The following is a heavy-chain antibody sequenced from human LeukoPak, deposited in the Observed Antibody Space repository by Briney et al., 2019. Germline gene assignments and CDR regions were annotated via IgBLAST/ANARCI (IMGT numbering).Heavy chain of an antibody. CDR1: GFTFKSYW. V-gene: IGHV3-74*01. CDR2: INTDGSST. CDR3: AKPFGSGFYYFDY. D-gene: IGHD6-19*01. J-gene: IGHJ4*02. Sequence: GGSLRRSCAASGFTFKSYWMHWVRQAPGKGLVWVSRINTDGSSTIYADSVKGRFTISRDNAKNTLYLQMNTLRAEDTAVYYCAKPFGSGFYYFDYWGQGTLVTVSS.